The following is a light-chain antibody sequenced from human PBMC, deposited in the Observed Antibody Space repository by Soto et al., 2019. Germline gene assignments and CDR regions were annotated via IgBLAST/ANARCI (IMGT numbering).Light chain of an antibody. Sequence: EIVLTQSPASLSVSPGERATLSCRASQSISANLAWYQQKPAQAPRLLIHSASTRATGIPARFSGSGSGREFTLTISSLQSEDFAVYYCQQYNDWPPSWTFGKGTKVDIK. V-gene: IGKV3-15*01. CDR3: QQYNDWPPSWT. CDR1: QSISAN. J-gene: IGKJ1*01. CDR2: SAS.